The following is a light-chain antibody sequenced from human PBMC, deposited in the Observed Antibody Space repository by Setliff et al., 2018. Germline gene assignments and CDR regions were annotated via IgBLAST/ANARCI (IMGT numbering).Light chain of an antibody. CDR3: CSYTGTSTPYV. Sequence: QSALTQPASVSGSPGQSITISCRGTSSDIGHFDFVSWYQQRPGKAPRLMIYDVSNRPSGVSDRFSGSKSGNTASLTISGLQAEDEADYYCCSYTGTSTPYVFGTGTKVTVL. V-gene: IGLV2-14*01. CDR1: SSDIGHFDF. CDR2: DVS. J-gene: IGLJ1*01.